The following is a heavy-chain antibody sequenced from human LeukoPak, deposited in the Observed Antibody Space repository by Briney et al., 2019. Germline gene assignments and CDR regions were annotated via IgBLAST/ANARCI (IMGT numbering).Heavy chain of an antibody. CDR2: ISYDGSNK. D-gene: IGHD6-19*01. CDR1: GFTFSSYG. Sequence: SGGSLRLSCAASGFTFSSYGMHWVRQAPGKGLEWVAVISYDGSNKYYADSVKGRFTISRDNSKNTLYLQMNSLRAEDTAVYYCAKPGSGWYRVYYFDYWGQGTLVTVSS. V-gene: IGHV3-30*18. CDR3: AKPGSGWYRVYYFDY. J-gene: IGHJ4*02.